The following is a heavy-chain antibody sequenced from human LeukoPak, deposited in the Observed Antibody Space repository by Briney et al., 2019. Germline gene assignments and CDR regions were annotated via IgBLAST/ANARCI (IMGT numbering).Heavy chain of an antibody. J-gene: IGHJ4*02. Sequence: GGSLRLSCAASGFTFSSYEMNWVRQAPGKGLEWVSYISSSGSTIYYADSVKGRFTISRDNAKNSLYLQMNGLRAEDTAVYYCARRPYYYDSLDYWGQGTLVTVSS. D-gene: IGHD3-22*01. CDR2: ISSSGSTI. CDR1: GFTFSSYE. V-gene: IGHV3-48*03. CDR3: ARRPYYYDSLDY.